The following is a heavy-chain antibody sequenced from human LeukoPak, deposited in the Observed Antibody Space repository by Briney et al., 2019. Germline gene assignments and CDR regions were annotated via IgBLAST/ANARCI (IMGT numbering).Heavy chain of an antibody. CDR3: ARDSGELSGEFDN. Sequence: SVKVSCKASGGTFSSYAISWVRQAPGQGLEWMGGIIPIFGTANYAQKFQGRVTITADESTSTAYMELSSLRSEDTAVYYCARDSGELSGEFDNWGQGTLVTVSS. CDR2: IIPIFGTA. V-gene: IGHV1-69*01. J-gene: IGHJ5*02. CDR1: GGTFSSYA. D-gene: IGHD1-26*01.